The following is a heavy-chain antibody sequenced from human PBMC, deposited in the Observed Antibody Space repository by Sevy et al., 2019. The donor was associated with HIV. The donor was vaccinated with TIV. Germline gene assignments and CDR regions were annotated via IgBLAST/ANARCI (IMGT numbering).Heavy chain of an antibody. CDR3: AKDATGQTPGRGVLMVYATRFYYFDY. CDR2: ISSTGDKT. Sequence: GGSLRLSCAASGFTFRSYAMSWVRQAPGKGLEWVSDISSTGDKTYYTDSVKGHFTISRDNSKNTLYLQMNSLRVEDTAIYYCAKDATGQTPGRGVLMVYATRFYYFDYWGQGALVTVSS. V-gene: IGHV3-23*01. CDR1: GFTFRSYA. J-gene: IGHJ4*02. D-gene: IGHD2-8*01.